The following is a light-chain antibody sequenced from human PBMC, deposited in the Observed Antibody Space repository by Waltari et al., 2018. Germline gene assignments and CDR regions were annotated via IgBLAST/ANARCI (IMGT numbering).Light chain of an antibody. CDR1: GSNTGARP. Sequence: QSVLTQSPSTSGTPGQTVTIFCSGGGSNTGARPVNWYQQLPGTAPKLLIYSNNQRPSGVPDRFSGSKSGSSASLAISRLQSEDEADYYCAAWDDTLNGVLFGGGTKLTVL. J-gene: IGLJ2*01. V-gene: IGLV1-44*01. CDR2: SNN. CDR3: AAWDDTLNGVL.